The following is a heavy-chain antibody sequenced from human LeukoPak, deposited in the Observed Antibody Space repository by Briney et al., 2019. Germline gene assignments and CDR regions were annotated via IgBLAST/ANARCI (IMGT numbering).Heavy chain of an antibody. J-gene: IGHJ6*02. CDR3: GRGGYDMYD. Sequence: GGSLRLSCAASGFTVSNNYMSRVRQAPGKGLEWVSTINRDGPTFYADSVKGRFTISRDNSRNTLYLQMNSLRAEDTAVYYCGRGGYDMYDWGQGTTVSVSS. V-gene: IGHV3-66*01. D-gene: IGHD2-2*01. CDR2: INRDGPT. CDR1: GFTVSNNY.